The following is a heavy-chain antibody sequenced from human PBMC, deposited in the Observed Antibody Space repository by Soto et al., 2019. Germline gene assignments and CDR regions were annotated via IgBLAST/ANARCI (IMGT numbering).Heavy chain of an antibody. D-gene: IGHD1-26*01. CDR2: IIPLFGTT. J-gene: IGHJ5*02. CDR3: ARARGTSWYKWFDT. Sequence: SVKVSCNASGGNFTNYGIRLVRQAPGQGLEWMGGIIPLFGTTNYAQKFRGRVTVTADESTSTDYMELNSLRSEDTAIYFCARARGTSWYKWFDTWGQGTLVTVSS. CDR1: GGNFTNYG. V-gene: IGHV1-69*13.